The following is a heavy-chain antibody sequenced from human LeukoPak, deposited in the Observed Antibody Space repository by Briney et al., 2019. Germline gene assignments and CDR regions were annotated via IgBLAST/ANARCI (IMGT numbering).Heavy chain of an antibody. Sequence: PSETLSLTCTVSGGSISTYYWSWIRQPPGKGLEWIGYIYYSGSTSYSPSLKSRVTISVDTSKNQFSLKLSSVTAADTAVYYCARSKVWREPRFDYWGQGTLVTVSS. CDR3: ARSKVWREPRFDY. CDR1: GGSISTYY. CDR2: IYYSGST. J-gene: IGHJ4*02. V-gene: IGHV4-59*12. D-gene: IGHD1-26*01.